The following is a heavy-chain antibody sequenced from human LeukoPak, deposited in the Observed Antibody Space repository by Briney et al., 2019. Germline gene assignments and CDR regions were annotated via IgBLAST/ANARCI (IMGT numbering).Heavy chain of an antibody. J-gene: IGHJ4*02. CDR3: ARDLFPN. CDR2: ISSSSSYI. Sequence: ETLSLTCTVSGGSISSSSYYWGWIRQAPGKGLEWVSSISSSSSYIYYADSVKGRFTISRDNAKNSLYLQMNSLRAEDTAVYYCARDLFPNWGQGTLVTVSS. CDR1: GGSISSSS. V-gene: IGHV3-21*01. D-gene: IGHD3-3*01.